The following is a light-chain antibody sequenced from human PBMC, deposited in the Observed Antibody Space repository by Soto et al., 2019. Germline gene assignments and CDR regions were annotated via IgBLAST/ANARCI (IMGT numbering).Light chain of an antibody. V-gene: IGKV3-15*01. Sequence: IVLMQSPGTLCLSPWERDKLCCKARQRLSNRIYVAWYQQTPGHAPRLLSYGASTRATAIPVGVRRSGSGTEITLTICILQSEDFAVDYCQQYNNWPITVGQGTRLEIK. CDR1: QRLSNRIY. J-gene: IGKJ5*01. CDR2: GAS. CDR3: QQYNNWPIT.